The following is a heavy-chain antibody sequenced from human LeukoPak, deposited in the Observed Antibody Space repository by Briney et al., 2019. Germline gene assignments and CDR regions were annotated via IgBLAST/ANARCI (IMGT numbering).Heavy chain of an antibody. CDR3: VRGPVGMDV. V-gene: IGHV3-23*01. CDR2: IGNSGGAT. CDR1: GFTFSSYG. Sequence: GGSLRLSCAASGFTFSSYGMSWVRQAPGKGLEWFSTIGNSGGATYYADSVKGRFTISRDNSKNTLYLQMNILRAEDTAVYYCVRGPVGMDVWGQGTTVTVSS. J-gene: IGHJ6*02.